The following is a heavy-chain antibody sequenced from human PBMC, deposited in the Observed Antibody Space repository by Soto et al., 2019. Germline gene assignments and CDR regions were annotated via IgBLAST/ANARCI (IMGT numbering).Heavy chain of an antibody. D-gene: IGHD2-8*01. Sequence: QEQLVESGGGMVQPGRSLRLSCEASGFTLSYFGMHWVRQAPGKGLEWVAVAWHDGRHLSYAESGRGRFTISRDDSKSTLFLQIDSLRVEDTAVYFCVRDRGTCTHGDCASRGFDVWGQGTMVTVSS. V-gene: IGHV3-33*01. CDR3: VRDRGTCTHGDCASRGFDV. CDR2: AWHDGRHL. CDR1: GFTLSYFG. J-gene: IGHJ3*01.